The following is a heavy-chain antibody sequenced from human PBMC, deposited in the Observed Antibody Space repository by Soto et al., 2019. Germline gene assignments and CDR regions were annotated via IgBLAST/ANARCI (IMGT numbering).Heavy chain of an antibody. CDR1: GFTFDDYA. V-gene: IGHV3-9*01. CDR3: AKDLAVAGTMGFDY. CDR2: ISWNSGNI. Sequence: DVQLVESGGGLVQPGRSLRLSCAASGFTFDDYAMHWVRQAPGKGLEWVSGISWNSGNIGYANSVRGRFTISRDNAKNSLYLQMNSLRAEDTALYYCAKDLAVAGTMGFDYWGQGTLVTVSS. J-gene: IGHJ4*02. D-gene: IGHD6-19*01.